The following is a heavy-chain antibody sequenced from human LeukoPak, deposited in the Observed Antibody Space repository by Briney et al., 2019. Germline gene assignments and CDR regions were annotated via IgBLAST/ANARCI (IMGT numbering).Heavy chain of an antibody. V-gene: IGHV3-20*04. J-gene: IGHJ3*02. CDR3: ARENYLYSSGYYGAFDI. CDR1: GFTFDDYG. D-gene: IGHD3-22*01. CDR2: INWNGGST. Sequence: GGSLRLSCAASGFTFDDYGMSWVRQAPGKGLEWVSGINWNGGSTGYADSVKGRFTISRDNAKNSLYLQMNSLRAEDTALYYCARENYLYSSGYYGAFDIWGQGTMVTVSS.